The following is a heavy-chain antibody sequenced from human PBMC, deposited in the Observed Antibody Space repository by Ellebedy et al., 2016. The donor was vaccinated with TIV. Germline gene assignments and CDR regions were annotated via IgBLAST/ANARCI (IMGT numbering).Heavy chain of an antibody. CDR2: IKYDGSEK. V-gene: IGHV3-7*03. J-gene: IGHJ4*02. Sequence: GGSLRLXXAASGFTFSNYWMTWVRQAPGKGLEWVANIKYDGSEKYYADSVKGRITTSRDNAKNSLFLQMNSLRAEDTAIYFCSIGGGSGWGQGTLVTVSS. D-gene: IGHD3-10*01. CDR1: GFTFSNYW. CDR3: SIGGGSG.